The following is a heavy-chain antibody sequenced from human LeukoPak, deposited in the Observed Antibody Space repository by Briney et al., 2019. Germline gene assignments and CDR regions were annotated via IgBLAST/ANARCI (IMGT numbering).Heavy chain of an antibody. CDR2: ISGSGGST. D-gene: IGHD6-19*01. Sequence: PGGSLRLSCAASGITFRNYAMSWVRQAPGRGLEWVSAISGSGGSTEYADSVKGRFTISRDNSKNTLYLQMNSLRAEDTALYYCAKGGTSGWYYFDYWGQGTLLIVSS. CDR3: AKGGTSGWYYFDY. CDR1: GITFRNYA. V-gene: IGHV3-23*01. J-gene: IGHJ4*02.